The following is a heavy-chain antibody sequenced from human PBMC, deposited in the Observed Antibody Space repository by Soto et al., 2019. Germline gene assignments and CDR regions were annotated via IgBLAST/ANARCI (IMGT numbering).Heavy chain of an antibody. V-gene: IGHV4-59*01. Sequence: QVQLQESGPGLVKPSETLSLTCTVSGGSISSYYWSWIRQPPGKGLEWIGYIYYSGSTNYNPSLKSRVTISVATSKNQCSLKLSSVTAADTAVYYCARAGVVRGVGWFDPWGQGTLVTVSS. D-gene: IGHD3-10*01. CDR3: ARAGVVRGVGWFDP. J-gene: IGHJ5*02. CDR1: GGSISSYY. CDR2: IYYSGST.